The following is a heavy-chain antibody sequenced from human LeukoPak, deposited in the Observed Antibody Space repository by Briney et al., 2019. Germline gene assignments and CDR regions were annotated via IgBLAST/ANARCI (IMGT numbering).Heavy chain of an antibody. J-gene: IGHJ4*02. D-gene: IGHD3-22*01. CDR2: ISYDGSNK. V-gene: IGHV3-30*18. CDR1: GFTFSSYA. Sequence: GGSLRLSCAASGFTFSSYAMHWVRQAPGKGLEWVAVISYDGSNKYYADSVKGRFTISRDNPKNTLYLQMNSLRAEDTAVYYCAKDGYDSSGFHFDCWGQGTLVTVSS. CDR3: AKDGYDSSGFHFDC.